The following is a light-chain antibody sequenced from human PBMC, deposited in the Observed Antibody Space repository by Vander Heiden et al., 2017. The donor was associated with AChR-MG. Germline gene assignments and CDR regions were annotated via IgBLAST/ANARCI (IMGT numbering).Light chain of an antibody. J-gene: IGLJ2*01. CDR3: SSYAGSNIL. CDR1: SSDVGCYNY. V-gene: IGLV2-8*01. CDR2: EVS. Sequence: QSALTQPPSASGSPGQSVAISCTGTSSDVGCYNYVSWYQQHPGKPPNLMIYEVSERPSGVPDRFSGSKSGNTASLTVSGLQAEDEADYYCSSYAGSNILFGGGTKLTVL.